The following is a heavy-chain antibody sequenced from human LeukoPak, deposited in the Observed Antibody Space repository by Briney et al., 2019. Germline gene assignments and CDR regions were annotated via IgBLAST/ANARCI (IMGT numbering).Heavy chain of an antibody. D-gene: IGHD4-17*01. CDR2: IRSSGSTI. J-gene: IGHJ4*02. Sequence: GGCLRLSCAAYGLTLSSYEMNWVRQAPGEVLGWDSYIRSSGSTIYYADSVKGRFTICRDHAKNSPYRQMTSLIAEDTAVYYWAKTGFYGDYPFDYWGQGTLVTVSS. CDR1: GLTLSSYE. CDR3: AKTGFYGDYPFDY. V-gene: IGHV3-48*03.